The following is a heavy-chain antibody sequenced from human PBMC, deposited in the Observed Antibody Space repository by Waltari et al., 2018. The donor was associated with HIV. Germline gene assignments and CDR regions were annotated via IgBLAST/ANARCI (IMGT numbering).Heavy chain of an antibody. Sequence: QVQLVQSGSELKKPAASVKVSCRASGYTFTTYALHWVRQAPGQGLEWMGWINTKTGNPTYAQDFTGRFVFSLDTSVSTAYLQINSLKAEDTAVYYCARGPGRSVDYWGQGTLVTVSS. CDR3: ARGPGRSVDY. CDR1: GYTFTTYA. V-gene: IGHV7-4-1*02. CDR2: INTKTGNP. D-gene: IGHD3-10*01. J-gene: IGHJ4*02.